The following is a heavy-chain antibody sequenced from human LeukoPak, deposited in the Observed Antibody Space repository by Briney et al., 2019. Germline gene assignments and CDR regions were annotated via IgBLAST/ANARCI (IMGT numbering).Heavy chain of an antibody. V-gene: IGHV3-43D*03. D-gene: IGHD1-1*01. Sequence: PRGSLRLSCAASGFTFDDYAMHWVRQAPGKGLEWVSLISWDGGSTYYADSVKGRFTISRDNSKNSLYLQMNSLRAEDTALYYCAKDSGGMGSYYYYMDVWGKGTTVTVSS. CDR1: GFTFDDYA. J-gene: IGHJ6*03. CDR3: AKDSGGMGSYYYYMDV. CDR2: ISWDGGST.